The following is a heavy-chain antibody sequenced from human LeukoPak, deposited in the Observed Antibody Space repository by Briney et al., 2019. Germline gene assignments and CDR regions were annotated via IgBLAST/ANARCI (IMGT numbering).Heavy chain of an antibody. CDR2: INHSGST. J-gene: IGHJ4*02. CDR1: GFTFSSYW. CDR3: ARVRTYYYGSGSHLDY. Sequence: GSLRLSCAASGFTFSSYWMSWIRQPPGKGLEWIGEINHSGSTNYNPSLKSRVTISVDTSKNQFSLKLSSVTAADTAVYYCARVRTYYYGSGSHLDYWGQGTLVTVSS. V-gene: IGHV4-34*01. D-gene: IGHD3-10*01.